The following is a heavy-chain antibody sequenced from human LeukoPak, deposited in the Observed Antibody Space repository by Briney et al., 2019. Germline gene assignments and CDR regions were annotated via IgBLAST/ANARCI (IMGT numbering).Heavy chain of an antibody. D-gene: IGHD3-10*01. CDR3: ARRGYYGSGVGFDP. J-gene: IGHJ5*02. CDR2: INHSGST. V-gene: IGHV4-34*01. CDR1: GGSFSGYY. Sequence: PSETLSLTCAVYGGSFSGYYWSWIRQPPGKGLEWIGEINHSGSTNYNPSLKSRVTISVDTSKNQFSLKLSSVTAADTAVYYCARRGYYGSGVGFDPWGQGTLVTVSS.